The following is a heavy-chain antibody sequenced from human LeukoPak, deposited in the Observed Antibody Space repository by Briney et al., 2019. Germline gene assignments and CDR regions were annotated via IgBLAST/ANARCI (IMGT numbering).Heavy chain of an antibody. Sequence: PGGSLRLSCAASGFIFSPYWMTWVRQAPGKGLEWVATINQDGSEEYYVDSVKGRFASSRDDAKSSLYLQMNRLRAEDTAVYYCTRGGYTTSYFWVYWGQGTLVTVSS. J-gene: IGHJ4*02. CDR2: INQDGSEE. V-gene: IGHV3-7*01. D-gene: IGHD6-13*01. CDR3: TRGGYTTSYFWVY. CDR1: GFIFSPYW.